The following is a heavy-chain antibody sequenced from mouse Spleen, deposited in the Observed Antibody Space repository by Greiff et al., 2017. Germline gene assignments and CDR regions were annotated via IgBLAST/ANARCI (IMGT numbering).Heavy chain of an antibody. CDR2: ILPGSGST. CDR1: GYTFSSYW. Sequence: VKLVESGAELMKPGASVKISCKATGYTFSSYWIEWVKQRPGHGLEWIGEILPGSGSTNYNEKFKGKATFTADTSSNTAYMQLSSLTSEDSAVYYCARRNYYGYYAMDYWGQGTSVTVSS. V-gene: IGHV1-9*01. D-gene: IGHD1-2*01. J-gene: IGHJ4*01. CDR3: ARRNYYGYYAMDY.